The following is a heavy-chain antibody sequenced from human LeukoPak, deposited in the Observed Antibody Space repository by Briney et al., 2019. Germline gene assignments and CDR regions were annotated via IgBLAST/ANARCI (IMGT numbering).Heavy chain of an antibody. D-gene: IGHD1-26*01. Sequence: PGGSLRLSCAASGFTVSSNYMSWVRQAPGKGLEWVSVMYTLGNTYYADSVRGRFTISRDNAKNSLYLQMNSLRAEDTAVYYCARDGGSYDYWGQGTLVTVSS. CDR2: MYTLGNT. V-gene: IGHV3-66*01. J-gene: IGHJ4*02. CDR3: ARDGGSYDY. CDR1: GFTVSSNY.